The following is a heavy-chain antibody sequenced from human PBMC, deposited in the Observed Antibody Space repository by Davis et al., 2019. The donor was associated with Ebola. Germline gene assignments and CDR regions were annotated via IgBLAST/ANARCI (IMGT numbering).Heavy chain of an antibody. D-gene: IGHD6-19*01. Sequence: GGSLRLSCAASGFTFSDHYMSWIRQAPGKGLEWVANIKQDGSEKYYVDSVKGRFTISRDNAKNSLYLQMNSLRAEDTAVYYCARVQQWLLARWGQGTLVTVSS. CDR2: IKQDGSEK. J-gene: IGHJ4*02. CDR1: GFTFSDHY. CDR3: ARVQQWLLAR. V-gene: IGHV3-7*01.